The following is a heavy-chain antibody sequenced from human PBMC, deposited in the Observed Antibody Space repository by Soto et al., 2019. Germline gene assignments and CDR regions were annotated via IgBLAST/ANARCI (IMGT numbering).Heavy chain of an antibody. V-gene: IGHV3-74*01. Sequence: GSLRLSCAASGFTFSNYFMHWVRQVPWEGLVWVSRMSGDGKTISYADSVKGRFTISRDNAKNTLYLQMNSLRVEDTAVYYCARTYVPGIAGFDPWGQGTLVTVSS. D-gene: IGHD1-1*01. CDR2: MSGDGKTI. CDR3: ARTYVPGIAGFDP. J-gene: IGHJ5*02. CDR1: GFTFSNYF.